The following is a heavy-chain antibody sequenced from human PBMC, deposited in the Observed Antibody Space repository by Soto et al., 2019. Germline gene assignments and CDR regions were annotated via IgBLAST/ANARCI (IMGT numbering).Heavy chain of an antibody. CDR3: AKVRVVTALLSRVYYYYGMDV. D-gene: IGHD2-21*02. V-gene: IGHV3-23*01. J-gene: IGHJ6*02. Sequence: EVQLLESGGGLVQPGGSLRLSCAASGFTFSSYAMSWVRQAPGKGLEWVSAISGSGGSTYYADSVKGRFTISRDNSKNTLYLQMNSLRAEDTAVYYCAKVRVVTALLSRVYYYYGMDVWGQGTTVTVSS. CDR2: ISGSGGST. CDR1: GFTFSSYA.